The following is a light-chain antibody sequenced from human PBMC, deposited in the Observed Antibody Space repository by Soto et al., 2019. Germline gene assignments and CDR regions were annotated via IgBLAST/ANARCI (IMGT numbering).Light chain of an antibody. CDR3: SSYTISIPVV. CDR1: SSDVGGYNY. J-gene: IGLJ2*01. Sequence: QSALTQPASVSGSPGQSITISCTENSSDVGGYNYVSWYQHHPGKAPKLMIYEVSNRPSGVSNRFSGSKSGNTASLTISGLQAEDEADYYCSSYTISIPVVFGGGTKLTVL. CDR2: EVS. V-gene: IGLV2-14*01.